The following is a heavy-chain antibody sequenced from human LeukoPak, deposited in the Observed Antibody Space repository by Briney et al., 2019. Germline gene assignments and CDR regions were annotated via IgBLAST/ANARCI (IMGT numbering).Heavy chain of an antibody. J-gene: IGHJ3*02. D-gene: IGHD5-18*01. CDR1: GYNFRNDG. V-gene: IGHV1-18*01. CDR3: ARDSARGYSYGYNAFDI. CDR2: ITAGNGNT. Sequence: ASVKVSCKASGYNFRNDGIGWVRQAPRQGLEWMGWITAGNGNTNYAQKVQGRVTMTTDTSTSTAYMELRSLRSDDTAVYFCARDSARGYSYGYNAFDIWGQGTMATVSS.